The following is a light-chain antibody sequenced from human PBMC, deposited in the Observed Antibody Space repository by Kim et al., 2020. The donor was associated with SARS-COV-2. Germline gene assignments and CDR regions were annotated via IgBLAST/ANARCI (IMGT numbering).Light chain of an antibody. J-gene: IGLJ1*01. CDR2: DFT. CDR3: TSCTANDMSYV. CDR1: VDDDNY. Sequence: QSALTQPASVSGSPGQSITISCNNVDDDNYVSWYQHHPGKAPRLMIYDFTERPSGVSFRFPGSKSGNTASLIISGLEAEDEADYYCTSCTANDMSYVFGTGTKVTVL. V-gene: IGLV2-14*03.